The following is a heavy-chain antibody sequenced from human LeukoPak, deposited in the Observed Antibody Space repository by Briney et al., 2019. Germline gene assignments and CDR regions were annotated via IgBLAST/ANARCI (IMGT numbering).Heavy chain of an antibody. J-gene: IGHJ4*02. CDR1: GFTFSSYE. V-gene: IGHV3-48*03. CDR2: ISSSGSTI. D-gene: IGHD5-24*01. CDR3: ARDKLDGYIDY. Sequence: GGSLRLSCAASGFTFSSYEVNWVRQAPGKGLEWVSYISSSGSTIYYADSVKGRFTISRDNAKNSLYLQMNSLRAEDTAVYYCARDKLDGYIDYWGQGTLVTVSS.